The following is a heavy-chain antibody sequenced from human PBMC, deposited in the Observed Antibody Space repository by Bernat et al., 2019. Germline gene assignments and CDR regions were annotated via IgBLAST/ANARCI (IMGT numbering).Heavy chain of an antibody. CDR2: ISSSSSYI. CDR1: GFSFSSYS. CDR3: AREGSSWFYDY. J-gene: IGHJ4*02. V-gene: IGHV3-21*01. D-gene: IGHD6-13*01. Sequence: EVQLVESGGGLVKPGGSLRLSCAASGFSFSSYSMNWVRQAPGKGLDWVSSISSSSSYIYYADSMKGRFTISRDNAKNSLFLQMNSLRAEDTAVYYCAREGSSWFYDYWGQGTLVTVSS.